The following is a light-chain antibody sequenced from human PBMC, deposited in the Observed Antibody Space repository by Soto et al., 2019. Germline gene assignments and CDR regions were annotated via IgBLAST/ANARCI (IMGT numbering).Light chain of an antibody. CDR3: QQRSNWPLP. J-gene: IGKJ3*01. V-gene: IGKV3-11*01. CDR1: QSISSY. Sequence: DIVLTQSPATLSLSPGERATLSCRASQSISSYLVWFQQKPGQAPRLLIYDASTRATGIPARFSGSGSGTDFTLTISSLEPEDFAVYYCQQRSNWPLPFGPGIKVDIK. CDR2: DAS.